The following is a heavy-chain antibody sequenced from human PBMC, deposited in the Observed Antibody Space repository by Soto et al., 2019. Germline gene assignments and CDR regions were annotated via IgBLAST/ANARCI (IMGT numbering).Heavy chain of an antibody. CDR1: GFTFSSYG. Sequence: GGSLRLSCAASGFTFSSYGMHWVRQAPGKGLEWVAVIWYGGSNKYYADSVKGRFTISRDNSKNTLYLQMNSLRAEDTAVYYCARGPHFTHKLLWFGELSIWGQGTMVTVSS. J-gene: IGHJ3*02. CDR3: ARGPHFTHKLLWFGELSI. V-gene: IGHV3-33*01. CDR2: IWYGGSNK. D-gene: IGHD3-10*01.